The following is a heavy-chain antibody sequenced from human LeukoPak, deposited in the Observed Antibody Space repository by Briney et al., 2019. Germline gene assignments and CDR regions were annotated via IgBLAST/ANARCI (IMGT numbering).Heavy chain of an antibody. CDR2: VLHSGST. V-gene: IGHV4-30-2*01. J-gene: IGHJ4*02. CDR3: ARTRDFWNGYFDY. CDR1: GDSITSGTYY. Sequence: SRTLSLTCAVSGDSITSGTYYWSWIRQPPGKGLEWTGYVLHSGSTYYNPSLKSRVTISVDTSKSQFSLKLSSVTAADTAVYFCARTRDFWNGYFDYWGQGILVTVSS. D-gene: IGHD3-3*01.